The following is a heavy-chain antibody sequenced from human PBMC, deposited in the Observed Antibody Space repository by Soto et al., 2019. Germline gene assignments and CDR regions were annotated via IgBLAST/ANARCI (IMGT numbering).Heavy chain of an antibody. J-gene: IGHJ5*02. CDR2: IYYSGST. V-gene: IGHV4-39*01. D-gene: IGHD2-15*01. Sequence: SETLSLTCTVSGGSISSSSYYWGWIRQPPGKGLEWIGSIYYSGSTYYNPSLKSRVTISVDTSKNQFYLKLSSVTAADTAVYYCARHSGVVAASNWFDPWGQGTLVTVSS. CDR3: ARHSGVVAASNWFDP. CDR1: GGSISSSSYY.